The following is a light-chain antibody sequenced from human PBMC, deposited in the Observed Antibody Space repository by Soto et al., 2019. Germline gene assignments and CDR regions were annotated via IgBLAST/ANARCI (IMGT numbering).Light chain of an antibody. V-gene: IGKV3-15*01. CDR3: QQYNNWPPWT. Sequence: EIVLTQSPGTLSLSPGERATLSCRASESVSDNYLAWYQQRSGQAPRLVIYGASIRASGIPARFSGSGSGTEFTLTISGLQPDDFAVYYCQQYNNWPPWTFGQGTKVDIK. J-gene: IGKJ1*01. CDR1: ESVSDN. CDR2: GAS.